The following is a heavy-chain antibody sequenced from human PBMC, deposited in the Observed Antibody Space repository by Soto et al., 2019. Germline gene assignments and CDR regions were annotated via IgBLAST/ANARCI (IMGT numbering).Heavy chain of an antibody. CDR2: IFPIFGTA. J-gene: IGHJ6*02. CDR3: ARGMVTLPIDYYYYYGMDV. D-gene: IGHD2-15*01. Sequence: QVQLVQSGAEVKKPGSSVKVSCKASGGTFSSYAISWVRQAPGQGLEWMGGIFPIFGTANYAQKVQGSVPITADEPTSTAYMELSSLRSEDTAVYYCARGMVTLPIDYYYYYGMDVWGQGTTVTVSS. CDR1: GGTFSSYA. V-gene: IGHV1-69*12.